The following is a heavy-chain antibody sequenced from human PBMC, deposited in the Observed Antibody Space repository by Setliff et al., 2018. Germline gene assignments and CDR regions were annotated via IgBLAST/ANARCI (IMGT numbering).Heavy chain of an antibody. CDR2: ISYSGTP. Sequence: KTSETLSLTCTVSDDSFTSSRYYWGWIRQAPGSGLEWIGSISYSGTPYYNASVESRVTISIDTSRNQFSLELRSVIVADTATYYCVRPGGTTVVARHFDYWGSGILVTVSS. J-gene: IGHJ4*01. CDR3: VRPGGTTVVARHFDY. V-gene: IGHV4-39*01. D-gene: IGHD2-15*01. CDR1: DDSFTSSRYY.